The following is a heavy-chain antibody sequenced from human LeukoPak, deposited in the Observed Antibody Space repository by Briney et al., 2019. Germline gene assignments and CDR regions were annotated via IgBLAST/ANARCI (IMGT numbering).Heavy chain of an antibody. CDR1: GFTFSDHY. V-gene: IGHV3-72*01. J-gene: IGHJ4*02. CDR2: IRDKAHSYTT. Sequence: PGGSLRLSCAASGFTFSDHYMDWVRRAPGKGLEWVGRIRDKAHSYTTEYAASVKGRFTISRDDSKNSLYLQMNSLNTEDTALYYCTRVRWTSGTYSDYWGQGALVTVSS. D-gene: IGHD3-10*01. CDR3: TRVRWTSGTYSDY.